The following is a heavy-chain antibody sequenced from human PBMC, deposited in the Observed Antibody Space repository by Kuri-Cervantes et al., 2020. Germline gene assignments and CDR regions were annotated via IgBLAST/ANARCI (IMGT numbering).Heavy chain of an antibody. CDR2: IYWNDDK. J-gene: IGHJ4*02. V-gene: IGHV2-5*01. CDR1: GFSLSTSGVG. D-gene: IGHD6-13*01. Sequence: SGPTLVKPTQTLTLTCTFSGFSLSTSGVGVGWIRQPPGKAPEWLALIYWNDDKRYSPSLKSRLTITKDTSKNQVVLTMTNMDPVDTATYYCAHSGYSSSWYEIPFDYWGQGTLVTVSS. CDR3: AHSGYSSSWYEIPFDY.